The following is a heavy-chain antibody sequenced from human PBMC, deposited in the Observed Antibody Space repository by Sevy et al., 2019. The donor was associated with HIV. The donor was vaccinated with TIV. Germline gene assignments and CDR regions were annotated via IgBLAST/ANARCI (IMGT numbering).Heavy chain of an antibody. Sequence: GGSLRLSCAASGFTVSSNYMSWVRQAPGKGLEWVSVIYSGGSTYYADSVKGRFTISRDNSKNTLYLQMNSLRAEDTAVYYCARAHSWMELDAFDTWGQGTMVTVSS. CDR2: IYSGGST. CDR1: GFTVSSNY. D-gene: IGHD6-13*01. CDR3: ARAHSWMELDAFDT. V-gene: IGHV3-53*01. J-gene: IGHJ3*02.